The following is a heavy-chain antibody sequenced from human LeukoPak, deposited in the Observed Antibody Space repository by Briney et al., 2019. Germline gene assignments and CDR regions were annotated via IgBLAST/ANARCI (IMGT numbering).Heavy chain of an antibody. CDR3: AREYSGSYSPAFDI. D-gene: IGHD1-26*01. Sequence: GGSLRLSCTDSGFTFTTNSLNWARQAPGKGLEWVSSISPTSEYIYYADSVKGRFTISRDNAKNSLYLQMNSLRAEDTAVYYCAREYSGSYSPAFDIWGQGTMVTVSS. CDR1: GFTFTTNS. V-gene: IGHV3-21*01. J-gene: IGHJ3*02. CDR2: ISPTSEYI.